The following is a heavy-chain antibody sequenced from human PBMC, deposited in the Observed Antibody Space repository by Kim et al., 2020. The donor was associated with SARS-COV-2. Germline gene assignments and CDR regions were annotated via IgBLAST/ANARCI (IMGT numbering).Heavy chain of an antibody. V-gene: IGHV5-51*01. D-gene: IGHD6-13*01. J-gene: IGHJ5*02. Sequence: SFQGQVTISADKSISTAYLQWSSLKASDTAMYYCARLRIIAAARGHWFDPWGQGTLVTVSS. CDR3: ARLRIIAAARGHWFDP.